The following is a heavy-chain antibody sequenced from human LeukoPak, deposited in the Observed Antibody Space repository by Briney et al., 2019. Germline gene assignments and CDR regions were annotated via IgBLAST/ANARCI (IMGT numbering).Heavy chain of an antibody. CDR2: INHSGST. CDR3: ASGVVTTVDH. CDR1: GGSFSGYY. Sequence: SETLSLTCAVYGGSFSGYYWSWIRQPPGKGLEWIGEINHSGSTNYNPSLKSRVTISVDTSKNQFSLKLSSVTAADTAVYYCASGVVTTVDHWGQGTLVTVSS. D-gene: IGHD3-22*01. J-gene: IGHJ4*02. V-gene: IGHV4-34*01.